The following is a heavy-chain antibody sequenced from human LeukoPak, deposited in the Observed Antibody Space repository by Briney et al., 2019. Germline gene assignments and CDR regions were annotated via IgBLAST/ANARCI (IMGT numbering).Heavy chain of an antibody. J-gene: IGHJ6*02. CDR1: GYTFTSYD. CDR3: ARVLGCSSTSCYGYGMDV. CDR2: MNPNSGNT. V-gene: IGHV1-8*01. Sequence: GASVKVSCKASGYTFTSYDINWVRQATGQGLEWMGWMNPNSGNTGYAQKFQGRVTMTRDTSISTAYMELSSLRSEDTAVYYCARVLGCSSTSCYGYGMDVWGQGTTVTVSS. D-gene: IGHD2-2*01.